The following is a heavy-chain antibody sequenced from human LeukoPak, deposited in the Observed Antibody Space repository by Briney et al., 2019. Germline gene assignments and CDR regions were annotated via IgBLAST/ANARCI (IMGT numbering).Heavy chain of an antibody. CDR3: AKDHYSDSTRQFDY. Sequence: GGSLRLSCAASGFTFSSYAMTWVRQAPGKGLEWVSAISGSGGSTYYADSVKGRFTISRDTSKNTLYLQMSSLRAEDTAVYYCAKDHYSDSTRQFDYWGQGTLVTVSS. CDR2: ISGSGGST. D-gene: IGHD3-22*01. V-gene: IGHV3-23*01. CDR1: GFTFSSYA. J-gene: IGHJ4*02.